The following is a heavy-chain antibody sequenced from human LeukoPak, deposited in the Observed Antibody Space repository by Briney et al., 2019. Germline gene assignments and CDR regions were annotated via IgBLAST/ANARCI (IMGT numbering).Heavy chain of an antibody. D-gene: IGHD3-16*02. CDR3: ARDIELST. J-gene: IGHJ3*01. CDR2: ISFDGNNK. V-gene: IGHV3-30*03. Sequence: GGSLRLSCAASGFTLSRYGMHWVRQAPGKGLEWVSVISFDGNNKYYADSVKGRFTISRDNSKDTLYLQMNSLRAEDTAVYYCARDIELSTWGLGTLVTVSS. CDR1: GFTLSRYG.